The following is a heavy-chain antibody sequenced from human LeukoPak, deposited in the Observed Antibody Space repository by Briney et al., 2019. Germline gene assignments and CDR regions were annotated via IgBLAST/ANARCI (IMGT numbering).Heavy chain of an antibody. J-gene: IGHJ5*02. D-gene: IGHD3-3*01. CDR3: ARSLADFGVVTDTLGWFDP. V-gene: IGHV4-39*07. CDR1: GGSISSSSYY. CDR2: IYYSGST. Sequence: PSETLSLTCTVSGGSISSSSYYWGWIRQPPGKGLEWIGSIYYSGSTYYNPSLKSRVTISADTSKNQFSLKLSSVTAADTAVYYCARSLADFGVVTDTLGWFDPWGQGTLATVSS.